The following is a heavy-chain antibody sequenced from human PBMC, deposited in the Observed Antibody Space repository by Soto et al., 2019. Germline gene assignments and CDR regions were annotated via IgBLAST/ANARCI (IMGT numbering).Heavy chain of an antibody. V-gene: IGHV3-23*01. Sequence: DVQLLESGGGLVQPGGSLRLSCAASGFTFRSYAMSWVRHGPGKGLEWVSGISGRGISTHYADSEKCLFTVSRDNSKNKLYLQINSLRAEDKAVYNCAKEPVGPDWYFDLWGRGTLVTVSS. CDR3: AKEPVGPDWYFDL. CDR2: ISGRGIST. J-gene: IGHJ2*01. CDR1: GFTFRSYA.